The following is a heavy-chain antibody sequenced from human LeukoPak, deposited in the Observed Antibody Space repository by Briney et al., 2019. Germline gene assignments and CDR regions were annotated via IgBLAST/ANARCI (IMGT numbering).Heavy chain of an antibody. CDR3: ARDGTSYNFWSGKGWFDP. D-gene: IGHD3-3*01. Sequence: SESLSPTCTVSGGSISSYYWSWIRQPPGKGLEWIGYIYQTGSTSYNPSLKSLKSRLTISVDRSKNQFSLRLSSVTAADTAVYYCARDGTSYNFWSGKGWFDPWGLGTLVTVSS. V-gene: IGHV4-59*12. CDR1: GGSISSYY. CDR2: IYQTGST. J-gene: IGHJ5*02.